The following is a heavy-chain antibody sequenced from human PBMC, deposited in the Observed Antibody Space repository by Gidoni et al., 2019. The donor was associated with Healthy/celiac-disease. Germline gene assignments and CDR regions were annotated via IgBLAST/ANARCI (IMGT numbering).Heavy chain of an antibody. CDR3: ASYCGGDCYLDNDAFDI. Sequence: QVQLVQSGAEVKKPGSSVKVSCTASGGTCSSYAISWVRQAPGQGLEWMGGIIPIFGTANYAQKFQGRVTITADESTSTAYMELSSLRSEDTAVYYCASYCGGDCYLDNDAFDIWGQGTMVTVSS. CDR1: GGTCSSYA. J-gene: IGHJ3*02. V-gene: IGHV1-69*01. D-gene: IGHD2-21*01. CDR2: IIPIFGTA.